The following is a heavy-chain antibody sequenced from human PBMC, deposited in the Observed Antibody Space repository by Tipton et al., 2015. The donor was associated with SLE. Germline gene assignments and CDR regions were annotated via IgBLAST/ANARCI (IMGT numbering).Heavy chain of an antibody. J-gene: IGHJ2*01. CDR1: GGSISSSSYY. CDR3: ASVLRGDYWYFDL. Sequence: TLSLTCTVSGGSISSSSYYWGWIRRPPGKGLAWIGSIYYSGSTYYNPSLKSRVTISVDTSKNQFSLKLSSVTAADTAVYYCASVLRGDYWYFDLWGRGALVTVSS. V-gene: IGHV4-39*01. CDR2: IYYSGST. D-gene: IGHD3-3*01.